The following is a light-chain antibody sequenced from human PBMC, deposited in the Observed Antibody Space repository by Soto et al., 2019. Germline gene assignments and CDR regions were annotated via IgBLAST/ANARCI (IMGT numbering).Light chain of an antibody. CDR3: QPYTSVSLLT. J-gene: IGKJ4*01. Sequence: DVQMTQSPSTLSASVVDRFTSTCRASPSVTTWFAWYQQHPGKAPKLLIYKASTLHSGVPSRFSGSGSGTAFTLTISSLQPDGFATYYCQPYTSVSLLTFGGGTRWISN. V-gene: IGKV1-5*03. CDR2: KAS. CDR1: PSVTTW.